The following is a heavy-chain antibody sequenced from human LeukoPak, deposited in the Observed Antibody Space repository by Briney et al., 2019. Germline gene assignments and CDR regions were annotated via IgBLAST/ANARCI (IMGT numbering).Heavy chain of an antibody. D-gene: IGHD2-8*01. CDR3: ARARGRLYHNWFDP. V-gene: IGHV1-2*02. CDR2: INPNSGGT. Sequence: WASVKVSCKVSGYTLTELSMHWVRQAPGQGLEWMGWINPNSGGTNYAQKFQGRVTMTRDTSISTAYMELSRLRSDDTAVYYCARARGRLYHNWFDPWGQGTLVTVSS. CDR1: GYTLTELS. J-gene: IGHJ5*02.